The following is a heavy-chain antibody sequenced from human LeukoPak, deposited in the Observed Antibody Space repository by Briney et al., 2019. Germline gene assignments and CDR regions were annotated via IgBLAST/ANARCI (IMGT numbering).Heavy chain of an antibody. CDR2: LLYVGSNN. V-gene: IGHV3-30*02. J-gene: IGHJ4*02. CDR1: GFTFSSYG. D-gene: IGHD4-17*01. Sequence: GGSLRLSCPASGFTFSSYGVHWVRRAPGKGLEGVAFLLYVGSNNNYPDSVKGRSTISRHNSKNTLYLQMNSLRADDTAVYYCAKEMPAYGDTLDYWGQGTLVTVCS. CDR3: AKEMPAYGDTLDY.